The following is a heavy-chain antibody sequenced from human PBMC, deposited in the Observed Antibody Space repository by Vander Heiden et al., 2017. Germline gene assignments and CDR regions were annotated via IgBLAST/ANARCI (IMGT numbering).Heavy chain of an antibody. V-gene: IGHV3-30*18. CDR2: ISYDGSNK. CDR1: GFTLSSYG. J-gene: IGHJ6*02. CDR3: AKGDYIHYYYGMDV. Sequence: QVQLVESGGGVVQPGRSLRLSCAASGFTLSSYGLHWVRQAPGKGLEWVAVISYDGSNKYYADSVKGRFTISRDNSKNTLYLQMNSLRAEDTAVYYWAKGDYIHYYYGMDVWGQGTTVTVSS. D-gene: IGHD4-17*01.